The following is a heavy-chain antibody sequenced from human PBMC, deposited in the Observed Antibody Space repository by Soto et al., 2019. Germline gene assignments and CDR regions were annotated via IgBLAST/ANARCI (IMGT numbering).Heavy chain of an antibody. V-gene: IGHV3-23*01. CDR3: AKDTSSSQYYMDV. Sequence: EVQVLDSGGGSVQHGGSLRLSCAASGFTVSNFAMAWVRHAPGKGLEWVSEITGSTGTTYYADSVKGRFIISRDNYKNTVHLQMNSLRPEDTAVYYCAKDTSSSQYYMDVWGKGTTVTVSS. CDR2: ITGSTGTT. J-gene: IGHJ6*03. CDR1: GFTVSNFA. D-gene: IGHD2-2*01.